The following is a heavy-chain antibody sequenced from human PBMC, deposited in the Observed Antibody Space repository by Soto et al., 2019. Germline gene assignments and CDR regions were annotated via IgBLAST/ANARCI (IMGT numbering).Heavy chain of an antibody. CDR3: AREVGTNDWYFDL. CDR1: GGTFSSYG. D-gene: IGHD1-26*01. J-gene: IGHJ2*01. V-gene: IGHV1-69*05. Sequence: QVHLVQSGAEVKKPGSSVKVSCKASGGTFSSYGISWMRQAPGQGLEWMGGITPVHGTTNNAEKFRDRVTXTXDXXKTTVYMELSSLRSEDTAVYYCAREVGTNDWYFDLWGRGTLVTVSS. CDR2: ITPVHGTT.